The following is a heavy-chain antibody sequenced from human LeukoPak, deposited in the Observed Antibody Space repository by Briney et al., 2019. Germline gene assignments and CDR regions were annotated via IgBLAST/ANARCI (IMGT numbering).Heavy chain of an antibody. CDR1: GGSFSGYY. CDR2: LNHSGIT. Sequence: SETLSLTCAVYGGSFSGYYWSWIRQPPGKGLEWIGELNHSGITNYNPSLKSRVTISVDTSKNQFSLKLSSVTAADTAMYYCARGRYDFWSGYYFDYWGQGTLVTVSS. V-gene: IGHV4-34*01. J-gene: IGHJ4*02. CDR3: ARGRYDFWSGYYFDY. D-gene: IGHD3-3*01.